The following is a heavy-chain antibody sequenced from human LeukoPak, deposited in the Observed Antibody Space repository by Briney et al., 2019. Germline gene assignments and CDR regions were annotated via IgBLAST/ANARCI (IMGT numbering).Heavy chain of an antibody. CDR1: GFTFRSYW. CDR3: ARGFDSRFFNY. Sequence: GGSLRLSCTDSGFTFRSYWMTWVRQAPGKGLEWVANIKQDGSEKYYVDSVKGRFTISRDNAKNSLYLQMNSLRAEDTAVYYCARGFDSRFFNYWGQGTLVTVSS. J-gene: IGHJ4*02. V-gene: IGHV3-7*01. D-gene: IGHD3-22*01. CDR2: IKQDGSEK.